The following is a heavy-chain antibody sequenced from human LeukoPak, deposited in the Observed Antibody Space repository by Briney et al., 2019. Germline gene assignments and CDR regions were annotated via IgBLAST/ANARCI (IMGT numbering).Heavy chain of an antibody. V-gene: IGHV4-59*08. D-gene: IGHD3-3*01. CDR2: IYYSGST. Sequence: SETLSLACTVSGGSISSYYWSWIRQPPGKGLEWIGYIYYSGSTNYNPSLKSRVTISVDTSKNQFSLKLSSVTAADTAVYYCAREILRGRVDYWGQGTLVTVSS. CDR3: AREILRGRVDY. J-gene: IGHJ4*02. CDR1: GGSISSYY.